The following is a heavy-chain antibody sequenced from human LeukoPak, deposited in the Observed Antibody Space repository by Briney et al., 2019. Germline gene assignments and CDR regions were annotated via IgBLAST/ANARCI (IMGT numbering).Heavy chain of an antibody. CDR1: GAFITNSHW. V-gene: IGHV4-4*02. D-gene: IGHD4-17*01. J-gene: IGHJ4*02. CDR2: IYHSGTT. CDR3: ATYFYGEYGAYYFDY. Sequence: SETLSLTCAVSGAFITNSHWWSWARQPPGKGLEWIGEIYHSGTTNYNPSIQSRVTMSVDKSKNQFSLKLSSVTAADTAVYYCATYFYGEYGAYYFDYWGQGTIVTFSS.